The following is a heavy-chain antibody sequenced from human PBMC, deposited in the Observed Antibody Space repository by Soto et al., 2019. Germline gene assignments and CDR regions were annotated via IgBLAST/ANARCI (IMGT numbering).Heavy chain of an antibody. J-gene: IGHJ6*02. V-gene: IGHV3-30*18. CDR3: AKVGGSEGGISYYYYYGMDV. D-gene: IGHD2-15*01. Sequence: GGSLRLSCAASGFTFSSYGMHWVRQAPGKGLEWVAVISYDGSNKYYADSVKGRFTISRDNSKNTLYLQMNSLRAEDTAVYYCAKVGGSEGGISYYYYYGMDVWGQGTTVTVSS. CDR2: ISYDGSNK. CDR1: GFTFSSYG.